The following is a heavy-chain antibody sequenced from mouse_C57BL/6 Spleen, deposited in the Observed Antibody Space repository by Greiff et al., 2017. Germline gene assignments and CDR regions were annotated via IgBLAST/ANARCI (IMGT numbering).Heavy chain of an antibody. J-gene: IGHJ2*01. CDR2: IDPSDSYT. D-gene: IGHD4-1*01. Sequence: QVQLQQPGAELVMPGASVKLSCKASGYTFTSYWMHWVKQRPGQGLEWIGEIDPSDSYTTYNQKFKGKSTLTVDKSSSTAYMQLSSLTSEDSAVYYCARSKLGLGYFDDWGQGTTLTVSS. CDR3: ARSKLGLGYFDD. CDR1: GYTFTSYW. V-gene: IGHV1-69*01.